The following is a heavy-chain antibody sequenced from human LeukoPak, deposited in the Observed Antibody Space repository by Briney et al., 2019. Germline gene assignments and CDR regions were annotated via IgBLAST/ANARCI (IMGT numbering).Heavy chain of an antibody. CDR2: IYHSGST. Sequence: SQTLSLTCAVSGGSISSGGYSRSWIRQPPGKGLEWIGYIYHSGSTYYNPSLKSRVTISVGRSKNQFSLKLSSVTAADTAVYYCARGSSNWNYDPNLDYWGQGTLVSVSS. J-gene: IGHJ4*02. V-gene: IGHV4-30-2*01. CDR3: ARGSSNWNYDPNLDY. CDR1: GGSISSGGYS. D-gene: IGHD1-7*01.